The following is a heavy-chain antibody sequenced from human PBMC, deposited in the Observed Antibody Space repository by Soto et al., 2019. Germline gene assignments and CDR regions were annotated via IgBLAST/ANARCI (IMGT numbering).Heavy chain of an antibody. CDR2: ISSSSSYI. V-gene: IGHV3-21*01. CDR1: GFTFSSYS. J-gene: IGHJ6*03. Sequence: GGSLRLSCAASGFTFSSYSMNWVRQAPGKGPEWVSSISSSSSYIYYADSVKGRFTISRDNAKNSLYLQMNSLRAEDTAVYYCARVDLGYCTGGSRYAVDYYHDVDVWGNGTTVTVSS. CDR3: ARVDLGYCTGGSRYAVDYYHDVDV. D-gene: IGHD2-15*01.